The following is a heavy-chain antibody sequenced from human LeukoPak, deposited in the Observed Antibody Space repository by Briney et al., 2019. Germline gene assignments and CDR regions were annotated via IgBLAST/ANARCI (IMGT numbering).Heavy chain of an antibody. CDR2: ISGSAHKI. Sequence: RSGGSLRLSCAASGFNFGNCAMSWVRQAPEKGLDWVSVISGSAHKIRYADSVKGRFTISRDNSENTVYLQMNNLRAEDTALYYCAGRVTGYSSGYVYWGQGTLVTVSS. V-gene: IGHV3-23*01. CDR3: AGRVTGYSSGYVY. CDR1: GFNFGNCA. J-gene: IGHJ4*02. D-gene: IGHD5-18*01.